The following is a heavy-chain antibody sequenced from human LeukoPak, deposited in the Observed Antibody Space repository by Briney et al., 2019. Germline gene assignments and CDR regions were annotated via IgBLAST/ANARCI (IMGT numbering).Heavy chain of an antibody. CDR1: GDSVSSNSAA. Sequence: SQTLSLTCAISGDSVSSNSAAWNWIRQSPSRGLEWLGRTYYRSKWYSDYAVSVKSRITINPDTSKNQFSLQLNSATPEDTAVYYCARDRWELPITGFDPWGQGTLVTVSS. V-gene: IGHV6-1*01. J-gene: IGHJ5*02. CDR3: ARDRWELPITGFDP. CDR2: TYYRSKWYS. D-gene: IGHD1-26*01.